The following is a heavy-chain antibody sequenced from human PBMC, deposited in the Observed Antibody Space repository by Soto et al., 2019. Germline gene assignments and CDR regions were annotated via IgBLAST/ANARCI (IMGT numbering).Heavy chain of an antibody. J-gene: IGHJ3*02. V-gene: IGHV3-33*08. CDR2: IWYDGSNK. CDR3: ARRFLEHDAFDI. CDR1: GFTFSSYG. Sequence: GGSLRLSCAASGFTFSSYGMHWVRQAPGKGLEWVAVIWYDGSNKYYADFVKGRFTISRDNSKNTLYLQMNSLRAEDTAVYYCARRFLEHDAFDIWGQGTMVTVSS. D-gene: IGHD1-1*01.